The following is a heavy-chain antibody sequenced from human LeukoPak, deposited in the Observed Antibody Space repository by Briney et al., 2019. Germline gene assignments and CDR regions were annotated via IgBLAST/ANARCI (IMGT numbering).Heavy chain of an antibody. CDR1: GFSISNDW. V-gene: IGHV3-74*01. CDR2: IKGDERST. Sequence: GGSLRLSCVVSGFSISNDWMSWVRQAPGKGLVWVSRIKGDERSTNYADSVKGRFTISRDNAKNTVYLEMNSLRAEDTAVYYCAKDQAVYYGDYWGQGTLVTVSS. J-gene: IGHJ4*02. CDR3: AKDQAVYYGDY.